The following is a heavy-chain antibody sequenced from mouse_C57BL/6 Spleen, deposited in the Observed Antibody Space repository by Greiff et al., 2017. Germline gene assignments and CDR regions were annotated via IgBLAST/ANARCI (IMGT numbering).Heavy chain of an antibody. CDR3: ARDRIKDWTGYFDV. D-gene: IGHD1-3*01. CDR2: ISDGGSYT. CDR1: GFTFSSYA. Sequence: EVKLMESGGGLVKPGGSLKLSCAASGFTFSSYAMSWVRQTPAKRLEWVATISDGGSYTYYPDNVKGRFTISRDNAKNNLYLQMSHLKSEDTAMYYCARDRIKDWTGYFDVWGTGTTVTVSS. J-gene: IGHJ1*03. V-gene: IGHV5-4*01.